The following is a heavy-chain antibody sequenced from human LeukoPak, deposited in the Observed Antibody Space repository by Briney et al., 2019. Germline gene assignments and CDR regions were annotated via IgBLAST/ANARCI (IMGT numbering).Heavy chain of an antibody. D-gene: IGHD1-26*01. J-gene: IGHJ4*02. CDR3: ARDLFSRWGA. CDR2: INPSGGST. Sequence: PGGSLRLSCAASGYTFTSYYMHWVRQAPGQGLEWMGIINPSGGSTSYAQKFQGRVTMTRDTSTSTVYMELSSLRSEDTAVHYCARDLFSRWGAWGQGTLVTVSS. CDR1: GYTFTSYY. V-gene: IGHV1-46*01.